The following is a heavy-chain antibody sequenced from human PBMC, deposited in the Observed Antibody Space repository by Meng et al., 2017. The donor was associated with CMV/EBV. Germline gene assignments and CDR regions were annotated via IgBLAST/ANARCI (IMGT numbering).Heavy chain of an antibody. V-gene: IGHV3-43*01. CDR2: IDWDGGTT. CDR1: GFTFHRYT. J-gene: IGHJ4*02. Sequence: GESLKISCAASGFTFHRYTMHWVRQVPGKGLEWVSIIDWDGGTTHYADSVKGRFTMSRDKSKNSLYLQMNSLRSEDTALYYCAKGPESGSYYSSLDHWGQGTLVTVSS. CDR3: AKGPESGSYYSSLDH. D-gene: IGHD1-26*01.